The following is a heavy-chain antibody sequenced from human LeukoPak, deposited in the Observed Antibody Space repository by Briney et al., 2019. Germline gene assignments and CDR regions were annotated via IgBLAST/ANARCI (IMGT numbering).Heavy chain of an antibody. V-gene: IGHV1-8*03. CDR2: MNPNSGNT. Sequence: GASVKVSCKASGYTFTSYDINWVRQATGQGLEWMGWMNPNSGNTGYAQKLQGRVTITRNTSISTAYMELSSLRSEDTAVYYCARGEGRFLEWLPYYYYMDVWGKGTTVTVSS. CDR1: GYTFTSYD. D-gene: IGHD3-3*01. CDR3: ARGEGRFLEWLPYYYYMDV. J-gene: IGHJ6*03.